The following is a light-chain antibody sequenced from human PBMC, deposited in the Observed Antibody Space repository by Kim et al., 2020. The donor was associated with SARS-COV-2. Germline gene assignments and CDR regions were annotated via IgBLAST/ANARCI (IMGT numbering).Light chain of an antibody. CDR3: CSYAGSYSWV. V-gene: IGLV2-11*01. Sequence: QSALTQPRSVSGSPGQSVTISCTGTSSDVGGYDYVSWYQQHPGKAPKVIILDVNRRPSGVPDRFSGSKSGNTASLTISGLQAEDEADYYCCSYAGSYSWVFGGGTKLTV. CDR1: SSDVGGYDY. J-gene: IGLJ3*02. CDR2: DVN.